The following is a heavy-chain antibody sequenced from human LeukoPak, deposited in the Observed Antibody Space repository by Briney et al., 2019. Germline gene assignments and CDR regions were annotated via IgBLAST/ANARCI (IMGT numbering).Heavy chain of an antibody. V-gene: IGHV1-2*02. D-gene: IGHD5-24*01. Sequence: GASVKVSCKASGYTFTGYYMHWVRQAPGQGLEWMGWINPNSGGTNYAQKFQGRVTMTRDTSISTAYMELSRLRSDDTAVYYCARMADYYYYGMAVWGQGTTVTVSS. CDR1: GYTFTGYY. CDR2: INPNSGGT. CDR3: ARMADYYYYGMAV. J-gene: IGHJ6*02.